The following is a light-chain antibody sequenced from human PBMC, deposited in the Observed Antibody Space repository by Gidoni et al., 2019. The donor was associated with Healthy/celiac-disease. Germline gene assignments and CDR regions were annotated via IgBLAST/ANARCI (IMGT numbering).Light chain of an antibody. J-gene: IGKJ4*01. V-gene: IGKV3-11*01. CDR3: QQRSNWPT. Sequence: EIVLTPSPATLSLSPGERATLTCRASQSASSYLAWYQQKPVQAPRLLIYDAANRATGIPARFSGSGSGTDVTLTISSLEPEDFAVYYCQQRSNWPTFGGGTKVEIK. CDR2: DAA. CDR1: QSASSY.